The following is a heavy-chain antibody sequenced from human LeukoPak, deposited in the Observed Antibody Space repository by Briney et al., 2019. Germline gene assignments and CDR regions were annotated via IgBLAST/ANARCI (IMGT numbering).Heavy chain of an antibody. Sequence: PGGSLRLSCAASGFTFSIYSINWVRQAPGKGLEWVSFITGNSNYIYYADSVKGRFTISRDNAKNSLYLQMNSLRVEDTAVYYCARVDYYDSSGPDYWGQGTLVTVSS. J-gene: IGHJ4*02. V-gene: IGHV3-21*01. CDR3: ARVDYYDSSGPDY. D-gene: IGHD3-22*01. CDR2: ITGNSNYI. CDR1: GFTFSIYS.